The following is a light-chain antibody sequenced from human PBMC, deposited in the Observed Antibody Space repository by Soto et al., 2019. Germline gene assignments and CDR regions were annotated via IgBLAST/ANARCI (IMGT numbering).Light chain of an antibody. J-gene: IGKJ3*01. CDR1: QTVSTN. CDR2: GAS. CDR3: QQFHSWPLT. Sequence: EIVMTQSPATLSVSPGERATLSCRASQTVSTNLAWYQQKGGQTPRLILSGASARATGIPARFSGSGSGTEFTLTISSLQSEDCAVYYCQQFHSWPLTFGPGTKVDIK. V-gene: IGKV3D-15*01.